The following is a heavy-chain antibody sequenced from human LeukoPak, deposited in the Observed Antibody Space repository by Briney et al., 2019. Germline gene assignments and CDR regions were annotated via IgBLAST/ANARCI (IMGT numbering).Heavy chain of an antibody. Sequence: GGSLSLSCAASGFTFSSNWRSWVRQAPGKGLEWVANIKQDGSEKYYVDSVKGRFTISRDNAKNSLYLQMNSLRAEDTAVYYCAREDGSGWAFDYWGQGTLVTVSS. CDR2: IKQDGSEK. CDR1: GFTFSSNW. J-gene: IGHJ4*02. D-gene: IGHD6-19*01. CDR3: AREDGSGWAFDY. V-gene: IGHV3-7*01.